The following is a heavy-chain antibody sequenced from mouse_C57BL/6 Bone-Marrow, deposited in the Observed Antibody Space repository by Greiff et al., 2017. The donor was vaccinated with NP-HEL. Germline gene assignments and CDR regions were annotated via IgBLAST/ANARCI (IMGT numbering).Heavy chain of an antibody. CDR2: IRLKSDNYAT. J-gene: IGHJ2*01. CDR1: GFTFSNYW. Sequence: EVMLVESGGGLVQPGGSMKLSCVASGFTFSNYWMNWVRQSPEKGLEWVAQIRLKSDNYATHYAESVKGRFTISRDDSKSSVYLQMNNLRAEDTGIYYCTFITTVVAYYFDYWGQGTTLTVSS. D-gene: IGHD1-1*01. V-gene: IGHV6-3*01. CDR3: TFITTVVAYYFDY.